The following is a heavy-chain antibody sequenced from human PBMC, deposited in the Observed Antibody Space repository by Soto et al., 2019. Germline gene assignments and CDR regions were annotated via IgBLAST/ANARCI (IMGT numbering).Heavy chain of an antibody. CDR2: FDPEDGET. Sequence: ASVKVSCKVSGFTLTELSIHWVRQAPGKGLEWMGGFDPEDGETIYAQKFQGRVTMAEDTSTDTAYMDLSSLRSEDTAVYYCAATYTVATITIDYWGQGTLVTVSS. D-gene: IGHD5-12*01. CDR3: AATYTVATITIDY. J-gene: IGHJ4*02. V-gene: IGHV1-24*01. CDR1: GFTLTELS.